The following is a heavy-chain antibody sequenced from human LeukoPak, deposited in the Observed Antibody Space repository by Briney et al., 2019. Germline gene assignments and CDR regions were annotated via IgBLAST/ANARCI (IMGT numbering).Heavy chain of an antibody. Sequence: PGGSLRLSCAASGFTFSSYEMNWVRQPPGKWLEWIGEINHSGSTNYNPSLKSRVTISVDTSKNQFSLKLSSVTAADTAVYYCARRIRRGYSYGYSLYNWFDPWGQGTLVTVSS. V-gene: IGHV4-34*01. CDR2: INHSGST. D-gene: IGHD5-18*01. CDR1: GFTFSSYE. CDR3: ARRIRRGYSYGYSLYNWFDP. J-gene: IGHJ5*02.